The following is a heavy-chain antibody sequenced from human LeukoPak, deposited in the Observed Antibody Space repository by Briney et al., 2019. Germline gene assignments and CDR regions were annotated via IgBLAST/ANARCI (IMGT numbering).Heavy chain of an antibody. J-gene: IGHJ3*02. V-gene: IGHV1-69*13. Sequence: SVKVSCKASGGTFSSYAISWVRQAPGQGLEWMRGIIPIFGTANYAQKFQGRVTITADESTSTAYMELSSLRSEDTAVYYCARTHYYDSSGYYGAFDIWGQGTMVTVSS. D-gene: IGHD3-22*01. CDR1: GGTFSSYA. CDR3: ARTHYYDSSGYYGAFDI. CDR2: IIPIFGTA.